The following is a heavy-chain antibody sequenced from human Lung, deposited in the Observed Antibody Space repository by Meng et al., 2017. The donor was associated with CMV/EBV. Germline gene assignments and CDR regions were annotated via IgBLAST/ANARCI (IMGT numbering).Heavy chain of an antibody. D-gene: IGHD3-16*01. J-gene: IGHJ4*02. CDR3: ARDWGPFDF. CDR2: ISSSSSHI. Sequence: GGXXRLSCAASGFTFSSYTMDWVRQAPGKGLEWVSSISSSSSHIYYTDSVKGRFTISRDNAENSLYLQMNSLRAEDTAVYYCARDWGPFDFWGQGTLVTVSS. V-gene: IGHV3-21*01. CDR1: GFTFSSYT.